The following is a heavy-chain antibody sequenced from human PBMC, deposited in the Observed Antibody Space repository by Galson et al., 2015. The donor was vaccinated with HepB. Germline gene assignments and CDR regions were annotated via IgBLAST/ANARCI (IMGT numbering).Heavy chain of an antibody. J-gene: IGHJ6*02. D-gene: IGHD5-18*01. CDR3: ARGCSYGSFYYYYGMDV. CDR2: INAGNGNT. Sequence: SVKVSCKASGYTFTSYAMHWVRQAPGQRLEWMGWINAGNGNTKYSQKFQGRVTITRDTSASTAYMELSSLRSEDTAVYYCARGCSYGSFYYYYGMDVWGQGTTVTVSS. CDR1: GYTFTSYA. V-gene: IGHV1-3*01.